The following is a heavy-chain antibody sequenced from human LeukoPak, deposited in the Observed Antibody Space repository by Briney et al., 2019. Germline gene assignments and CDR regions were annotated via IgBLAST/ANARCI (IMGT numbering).Heavy chain of an antibody. J-gene: IGHJ4*02. CDR2: IKQDGSEK. CDR1: GFTFSNYW. V-gene: IGHV3-7*01. D-gene: IGHD4-23*01. CDR3: ARDRVYGGKLNLGY. Sequence: PGGSLRLSCVASGFTFSNYWMSWVRQAPGKGLEWVANIKQDGSEKYYVDSVKGRFTISRDNAKNSLYLQMNSLRAEDTAVYYCARDRVYGGKLNLGYWGQGTLVTVSS.